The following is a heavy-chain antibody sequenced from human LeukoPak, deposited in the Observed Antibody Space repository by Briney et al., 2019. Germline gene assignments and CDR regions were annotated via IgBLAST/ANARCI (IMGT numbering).Heavy chain of an antibody. CDR3: SSRLFD. D-gene: IGHD6-25*01. CDR2: IKSDGSST. V-gene: IGHV3-74*01. Sequence: GGSLRLSCAASGFTFSNYAMNWVRQAPGKGLVWVSCIKSDGSSTIYADSVKGRFTISRDNAKSTLYLQMNSLRAEDTAVYYCSSRLFDWGQGTLVTVSS. J-gene: IGHJ4*02. CDR1: GFTFSNYA.